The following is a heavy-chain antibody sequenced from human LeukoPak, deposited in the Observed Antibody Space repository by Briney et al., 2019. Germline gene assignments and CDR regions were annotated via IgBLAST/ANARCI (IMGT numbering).Heavy chain of an antibody. D-gene: IGHD5-18*01. J-gene: IGHJ4*02. CDR3: AKDRGYSYGFFDY. CDR1: GFTFDDYA. Sequence: GRSLRLSCAASGFTFDDYAMHWVRQAPGKGLEWVSGISWNSGSIAYADSVKGRFTISRDNAKNSLYLQMNSLRAEDTALYYCAKDRGYSYGFFDYWGQGTLVTVSS. CDR2: ISWNSGSI. V-gene: IGHV3-9*01.